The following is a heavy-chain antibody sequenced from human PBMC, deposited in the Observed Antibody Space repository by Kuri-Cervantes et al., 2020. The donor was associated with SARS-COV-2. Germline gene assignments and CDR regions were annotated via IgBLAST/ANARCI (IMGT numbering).Heavy chain of an antibody. Sequence: ASVKVSCKASGYTFTGYYMHWVRQAPGQGLEWMGWMNPNSGNTGYAQKFQGRVTMTRNTSISTAYMELSSLRSEDTAVYYCARDRGATKLENWFDPWGQGTLVTVSS. CDR3: ARDRGATKLENWFDP. J-gene: IGHJ5*02. CDR1: GYTFTGYY. CDR2: MNPNSGNT. D-gene: IGHD1-26*01. V-gene: IGHV1-8*02.